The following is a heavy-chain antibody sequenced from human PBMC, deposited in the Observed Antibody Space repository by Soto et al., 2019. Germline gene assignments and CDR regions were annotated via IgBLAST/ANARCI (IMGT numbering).Heavy chain of an antibody. CDR2: IIPLSATT. D-gene: IGHD2-2*01. CDR1: GGTLSNNA. Sequence: QVQLVQSGTEVKKPGSSVKVSCKASGGTLSNNAISWVRQAPGQGLEWMGGIIPLSATTNYAQKIQGSVTITADRSTSTDYMALTSLTSEDTAVYYCSRGFDASVILLVPAASPWYYGMDVWGQGTTVTVSS. J-gene: IGHJ6*02. V-gene: IGHV1-69*06. CDR3: SRGFDASVILLVPAASPWYYGMDV.